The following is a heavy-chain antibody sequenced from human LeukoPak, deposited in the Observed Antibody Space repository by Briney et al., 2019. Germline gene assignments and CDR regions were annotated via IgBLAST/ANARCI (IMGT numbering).Heavy chain of an antibody. D-gene: IGHD2-2*02. CDR2: IYPGDSDT. CDR3: ARQIPESDSADAFDI. V-gene: IGHV5-51*01. CDR1: GYSFTSYW. J-gene: IGHJ3*02. Sequence: GESLKISCKGSGYSFTSYWIGWVRRMPGKGLEWMGIIYPGDSDTRYSPSFQGQVTISADKSISTAYLQWSSLKASDTAMYYCARQIPESDSADAFDIWGQGTMVTVSS.